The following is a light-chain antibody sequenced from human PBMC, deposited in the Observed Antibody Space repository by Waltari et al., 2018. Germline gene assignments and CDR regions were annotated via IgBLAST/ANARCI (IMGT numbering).Light chain of an antibody. CDR2: KPS. V-gene: IGKV1-5*03. Sequence: DIQMTQSPSTLSASVGDRVTITCRASQSISSLLAWYQQKPGKAPKLLIYKPSSLKSGVPSRFSGSGSGTEFILTISSLQPDDFATYYCQQYKSYKTFGQGTRVEIK. CDR3: QQYKSYKT. CDR1: QSISSL. J-gene: IGKJ1*01.